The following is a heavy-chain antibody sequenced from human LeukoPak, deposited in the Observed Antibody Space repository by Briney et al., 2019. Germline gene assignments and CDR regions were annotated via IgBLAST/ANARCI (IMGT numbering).Heavy chain of an antibody. V-gene: IGHV1-69*04. Sequence: SVKVSCKASGGTFSSYAISWVRQAPRQGLEWMGRIIPILGIANYAQKFRGRVTITADKSTSTAYMELSSLRSEDTAVYYCARDPGSGYWGQGTLVTVSS. J-gene: IGHJ4*02. CDR1: GGTFSSYA. CDR2: IIPILGIA. CDR3: ARDPGSGY. D-gene: IGHD3-10*01.